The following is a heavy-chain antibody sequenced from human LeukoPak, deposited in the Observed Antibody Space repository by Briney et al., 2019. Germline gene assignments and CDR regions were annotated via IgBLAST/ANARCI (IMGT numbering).Heavy chain of an antibody. Sequence: SETLSLTCTVSGCSINKYYWSWIRQPPGKGLEWIGYIYYSGSTNYNHSLKSRVTISVDTSKNQSSLNLSSVTAAATAVYYCARGAYGSGIRAYYYYYMDVWGKGTTVTVSS. CDR3: ARGAYGSGIRAYYYYYMDV. J-gene: IGHJ6*03. CDR1: GCSINKYY. V-gene: IGHV4-59*01. CDR2: IYYSGST. D-gene: IGHD3-10*01.